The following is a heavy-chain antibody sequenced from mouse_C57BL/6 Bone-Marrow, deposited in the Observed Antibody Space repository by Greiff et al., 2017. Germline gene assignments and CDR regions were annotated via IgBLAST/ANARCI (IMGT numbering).Heavy chain of an antibody. Sequence: EVKLVESGGGLVKPGGSLKLSCAASGFTFSSYAMSWVRHTPEKRLEWVATISDGGSFTYYPDNVKGRFTISRDNAKNNLDLQMSHLKSEDTAMYYCARVMGPWFAYWGQGTPVTGSA. CDR1: GFTFSSYA. J-gene: IGHJ3*01. CDR3: ARVMGPWFAY. V-gene: IGHV5-4*03. D-gene: IGHD2-3*01. CDR2: ISDGGSFT.